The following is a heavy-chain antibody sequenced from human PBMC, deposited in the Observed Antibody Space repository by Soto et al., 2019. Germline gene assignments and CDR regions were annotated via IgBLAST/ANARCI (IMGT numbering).Heavy chain of an antibody. J-gene: IGHJ6*02. CDR2: IYYSGST. D-gene: IGHD2-15*01. Sequence: QLQLQESGPGLVKPSETLSLTCTVSGGSISSSSYYWGWIRQPPGKGLEWIGSIYYSGSTYYNPSLKSRVTISVDTSKNQFSLKLSSVTAADTAVYYCARHLGVVVASYYYYYGMDVWGQGTTVTVSS. CDR1: GGSISSSSYY. CDR3: ARHLGVVVASYYYYYGMDV. V-gene: IGHV4-39*01.